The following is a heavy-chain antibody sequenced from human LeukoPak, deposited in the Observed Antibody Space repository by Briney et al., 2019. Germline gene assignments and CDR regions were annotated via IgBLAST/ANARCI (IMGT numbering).Heavy chain of an antibody. Sequence: QTGGSLRLSCAASGFTVSSNYMSWVRQAPGKGLEWVSVIYSGGSAYYADSVKGRFTISRDNSKNTLYLQMNSLRAEDTAVYYCARARWGTGTTYYYYMDVWGKGTTVTISS. D-gene: IGHD1-1*01. J-gene: IGHJ6*03. V-gene: IGHV3-66*01. CDR3: ARARWGTGTTYYYYMDV. CDR1: GFTVSSNY. CDR2: IYSGGSA.